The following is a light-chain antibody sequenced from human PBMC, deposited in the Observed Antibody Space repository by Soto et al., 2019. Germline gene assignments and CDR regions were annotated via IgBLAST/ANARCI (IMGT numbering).Light chain of an antibody. CDR2: EVS. CDR1: SSDVGGYNY. J-gene: IGLJ2*01. Sequence: TQPPSASGSPGQSVTISCTGTSSDVGGYNYVSWYQQHPGKAPKLMIYEVSERPSGVPDRFSGSKSGNTASLTVSGLQAEDEADYYCSSYAGSNNWGVFGGGTQLTVL. V-gene: IGLV2-8*01. CDR3: SSYAGSNNWGV.